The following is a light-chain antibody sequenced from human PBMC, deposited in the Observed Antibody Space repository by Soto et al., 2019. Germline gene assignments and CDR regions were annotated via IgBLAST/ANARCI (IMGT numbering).Light chain of an antibody. CDR2: AVS. V-gene: IGLV2-14*01. CDR3: ISYTSASTFV. CDR1: SSDVGGYQY. J-gene: IGLJ1*01. Sequence: QSVLTQPASGSGFPGQSITISCTGTSSDVGGYQYVSWYQQHPGRAPKLMMFAVSNRPSGVANRFSGSKSGNTASLTISGLQDEDEADYYCISYTSASTFVFGTGTKLTVL.